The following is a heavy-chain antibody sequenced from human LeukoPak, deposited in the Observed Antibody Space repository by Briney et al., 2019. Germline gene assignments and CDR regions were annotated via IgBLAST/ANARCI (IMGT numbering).Heavy chain of an antibody. V-gene: IGHV5-51*01. Sequence: GESLKISCKGSGYSFTSYWISWVRQMPGKGLEWMGVIYPGDSDTRYSPSFQSQVTISADKSISTAYLQWSSLKASDTAMYYCARQGGYSYGYGAGDFDYWGQGTLVTVSS. J-gene: IGHJ4*02. CDR3: ARQGGYSYGYGAGDFDY. D-gene: IGHD5-18*01. CDR1: GYSFTSYW. CDR2: IYPGDSDT.